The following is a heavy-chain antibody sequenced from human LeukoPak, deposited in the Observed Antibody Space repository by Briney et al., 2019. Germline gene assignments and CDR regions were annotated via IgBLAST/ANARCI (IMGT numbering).Heavy chain of an antibody. CDR1: GFTFSSYS. D-gene: IGHD3-3*01. CDR3: ARVRTIFGVGGDY. J-gene: IGHJ4*02. CDR2: ISSSSSYI. V-gene: IGHV3-21*01. Sequence: GGSLRLSCAASGFTFSSYSMNWVRQAPGKGLEWVSSISSSSSYIYYADSVKGRFTISRDNAKNSLYLQMNSLRAEDTAVYYCARVRTIFGVGGDYWGQGTLVTASS.